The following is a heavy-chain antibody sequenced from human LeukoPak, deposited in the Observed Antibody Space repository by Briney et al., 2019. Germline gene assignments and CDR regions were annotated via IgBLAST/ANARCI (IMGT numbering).Heavy chain of an antibody. CDR1: GGTFSSYA. CDR2: IIPIFGTA. CDR3: ARGTGPKPRGHFDY. V-gene: IGHV1-69*05. J-gene: IGHJ4*02. Sequence: ASVKVSCKASGGTFSSYAISWVRQAPGQGLEWMGGIIPIFGTANYAQKFQGRVTITTDESTSTAYMELSSLRSEDTAVYYRARGTGPKPRGHFDYWGQGTLVTVSS. D-gene: IGHD1/OR15-1a*01.